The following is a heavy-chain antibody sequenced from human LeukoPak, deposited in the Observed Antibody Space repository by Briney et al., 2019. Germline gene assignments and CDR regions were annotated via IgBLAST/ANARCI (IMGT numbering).Heavy chain of an antibody. Sequence: SETLSLTCAVYGGSFTVYYWSWIRHPPRKGLEWIGEINHSGSTNYNPSLKSRVTISVDTSKNQFSLKLSSVTAADTAVYYCARGAEPELEMATIYFDYWGQGTLVTVSS. CDR3: ARGAEPELEMATIYFDY. CDR2: INHSGST. CDR1: GGSFTVYY. D-gene: IGHD5-24*01. J-gene: IGHJ4*02. V-gene: IGHV4-34*01.